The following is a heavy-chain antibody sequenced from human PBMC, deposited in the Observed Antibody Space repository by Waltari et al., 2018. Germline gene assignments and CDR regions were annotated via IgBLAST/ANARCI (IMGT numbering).Heavy chain of an antibody. Sequence: QVQLVQSGAEVKKPGASVKVSCKASGYTFTGYYMHWVRQAPGQGLEWMGRINPNSGGTNYAQKFQGRVTMTRDTSISTAYMELSRLRSDDTAVYYCARAHSTLYYYGSGSTFNWFDPWDQGTLVTVSS. CDR2: INPNSGGT. D-gene: IGHD3-10*01. CDR1: GYTFTGYY. CDR3: ARAHSTLYYYGSGSTFNWFDP. V-gene: IGHV1-2*06. J-gene: IGHJ5*02.